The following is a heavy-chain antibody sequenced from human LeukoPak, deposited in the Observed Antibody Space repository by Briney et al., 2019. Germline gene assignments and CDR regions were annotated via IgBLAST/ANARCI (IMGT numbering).Heavy chain of an antibody. D-gene: IGHD4-23*01. CDR3: ARRYGGWGAFDI. CDR2: ISGDARST. V-gene: IGHV3-23*01. Sequence: GGSLRLSCAASEFTYSAYAMSWVRHTPGKGLEWVSTISGDARSTFYADSVKGRFTISRDDSKTTLFLQMNSLRAEDTAIYYCARRYGGWGAFDIWGQGTVVTVSS. CDR1: EFTYSAYA. J-gene: IGHJ3*02.